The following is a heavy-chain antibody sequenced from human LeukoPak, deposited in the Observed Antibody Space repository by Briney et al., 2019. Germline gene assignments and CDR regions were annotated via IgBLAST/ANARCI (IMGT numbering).Heavy chain of an antibody. CDR2: ISWNSGSI. J-gene: IGHJ4*02. D-gene: IGHD4-17*01. V-gene: IGHV3-9*03. CDR3: AKDAAATVTTGVFDY. Sequence: GGSLRLSCAASGFTFDDYAMHWVRQAPGKGLEWVSGISWNSGSIGYADSVKGRFTISRDNAKNSLYLQMNSLRAEDMALYYCAKDAAATVTTGVFDYWGQGTLVTVSS. CDR1: GFTFDDYA.